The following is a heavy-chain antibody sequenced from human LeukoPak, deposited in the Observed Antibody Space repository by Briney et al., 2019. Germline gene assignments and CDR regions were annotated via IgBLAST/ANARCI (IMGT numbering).Heavy chain of an antibody. CDR1: GGSVSSTNW. Sequence: SETLSLTCGVSGGSVSSTNWWTWIRQPPGKGLEWIGEVHLDGRTNFNPSLKSRLIMSVDLPENHISLKLTSVTAADTAVYYCAREGGFYRPLDYSGQGTLVTVSS. CDR2: VHLDGRT. CDR3: AREGGFYRPLDY. J-gene: IGHJ4*02. D-gene: IGHD3-3*01. V-gene: IGHV4-4*02.